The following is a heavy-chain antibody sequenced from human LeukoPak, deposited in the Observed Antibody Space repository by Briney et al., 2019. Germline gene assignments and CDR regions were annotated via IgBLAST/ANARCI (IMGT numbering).Heavy chain of an antibody. CDR1: GFTFRSYW. D-gene: IGHD3-22*01. J-gene: IGHJ5*02. CDR2: IKQDESEK. CDR3: ARDLGQYYDTSDNWFDP. Sequence: PGGSLRLSCAASGFTFRSYWMTWVRQAPGKGLEWVASIKQDESEKYYVDSVKGRFTISRDNAKNSLYPQMNSLRAEDTAVYYCARDLGQYYDTSDNWFDPWGQGTLVTVSS. V-gene: IGHV3-7*01.